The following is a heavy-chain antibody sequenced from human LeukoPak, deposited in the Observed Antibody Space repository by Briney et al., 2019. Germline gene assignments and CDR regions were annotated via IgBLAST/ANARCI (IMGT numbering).Heavy chain of an antibody. D-gene: IGHD3-16*01. CDR1: GYTFTSYG. Sequence: EASVKVSCKASGYTFTSYGISWVRQAPGQGLEWMGWISAYNGNTNYAQKLQGRVTMTTDTSTSTAYMELRSLRSEDAAVYYCAREEFVGYYYGMDVWGQGTTVTVSS. J-gene: IGHJ6*02. CDR3: AREEFVGYYYGMDV. CDR2: ISAYNGNT. V-gene: IGHV1-18*01.